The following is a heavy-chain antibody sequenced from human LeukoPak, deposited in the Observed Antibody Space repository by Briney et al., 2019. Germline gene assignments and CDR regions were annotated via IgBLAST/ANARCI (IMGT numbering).Heavy chain of an antibody. CDR1: GFTFSGYA. CDR2: ISNDANNK. Sequence: PGRSLRLSCAASGFTFSGYALHWVRQAPGKGLEWVAVISNDANNKHYADSVKGRFTISRDNSKNTLYLQMNSLRPEDTAVYYCARGAGASGGRDYYFDYWGQGMLVAVSS. CDR3: ARGAGASGGRDYYFDY. V-gene: IGHV3-30*04. J-gene: IGHJ4*02. D-gene: IGHD6-13*01.